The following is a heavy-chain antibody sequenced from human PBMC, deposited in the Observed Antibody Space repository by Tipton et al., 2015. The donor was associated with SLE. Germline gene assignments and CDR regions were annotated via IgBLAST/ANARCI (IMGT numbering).Heavy chain of an antibody. CDR1: GGSFSGYY. D-gene: IGHD4/OR15-4a*01. Sequence: LSLTCAVYGGSFSGYYWSWIRQPPGKGLEWIGEIIHSGSTNYNPSLKSRVTISVDTSKNQFSLKLSSVTAADTAVYYCARRAVGLTLDYWGQGTLVTVSS. V-gene: IGHV4-34*12. J-gene: IGHJ4*02. CDR2: IIHSGST. CDR3: ARRAVGLTLDY.